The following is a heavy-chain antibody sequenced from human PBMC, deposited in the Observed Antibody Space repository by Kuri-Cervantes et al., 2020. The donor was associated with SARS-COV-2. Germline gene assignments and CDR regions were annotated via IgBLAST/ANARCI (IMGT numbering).Heavy chain of an antibody. V-gene: IGHV4-31*03. Sequence: LRLSCTVSGGSISSGGYYWSWIRQHPGKGLEWIGYIYYSGSTYYNPSLKSRVTISVDTSKNQFSLKLSSVTAADTAVYYCARDAQATGLFDYWGQGTLVTVSS. D-gene: IGHD3-9*01. CDR2: IYYSGST. CDR3: ARDAQATGLFDY. J-gene: IGHJ4*02. CDR1: GGSISSGGYY.